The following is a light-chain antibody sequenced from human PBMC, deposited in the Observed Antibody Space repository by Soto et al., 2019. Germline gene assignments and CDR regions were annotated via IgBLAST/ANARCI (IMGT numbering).Light chain of an antibody. CDR2: EVN. CDR1: FSDVGRYNS. CDR3: CSYTTTSAYV. V-gene: IGLV2-14*01. J-gene: IGLJ1*01. Sequence: QSALTQPASVSGSPGQSITISCTGTFSDVGRYNSVSWYQQRPGKAPKLMIFEVNNRPPGVSNRFSGSKSGNTASLAISGLQTEDEADYYCCSYTTTSAYVFGTGTKVTVL.